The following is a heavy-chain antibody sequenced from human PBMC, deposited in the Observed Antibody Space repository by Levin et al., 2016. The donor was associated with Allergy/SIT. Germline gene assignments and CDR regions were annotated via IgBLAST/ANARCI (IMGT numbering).Heavy chain of an antibody. D-gene: IGHD3-3*01. Sequence: ASVKVSCKASGYTFTSYYMHWVRQAPGQGLEWMGIINPSGGSTSYAQKFQGRVTMTTDTSTSTAYMELRSLRSDDTAVYYCARDGTIFGVVIHYGMDVWGQGTTVTVSS. V-gene: IGHV1-46*01. CDR2: INPSGGST. CDR3: ARDGTIFGVVIHYGMDV. J-gene: IGHJ6*02. CDR1: GYTFTSYY.